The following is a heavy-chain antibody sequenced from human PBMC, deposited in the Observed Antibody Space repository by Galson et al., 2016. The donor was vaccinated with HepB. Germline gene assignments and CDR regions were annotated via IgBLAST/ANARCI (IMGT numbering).Heavy chain of an antibody. J-gene: IGHJ5*02. D-gene: IGHD3-10*01. CDR1: GFTLSSYW. V-gene: IGHV3-7*05. Sequence: SLRLSCAASGFTLSSYWMSWVHQAPGKGLEWVANIKQDGSEEYYVDSVKGRFTISRDNAKNSLYLQMNSLRAEDTAVYYCARDGEYYYGSGSYAETWGQGTLVTVSS. CDR2: IKQDGSEE. CDR3: ARDGEYYYGSGSYAET.